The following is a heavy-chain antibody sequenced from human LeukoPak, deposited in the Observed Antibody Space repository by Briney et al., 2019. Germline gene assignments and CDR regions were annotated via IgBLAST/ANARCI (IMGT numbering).Heavy chain of an antibody. CDR2: ISSSSSYI. D-gene: IGHD6-13*01. Sequence: GGSLRLSCAASGFTFSNYWMHWVRQAPGKGLEWVSSISSSSSYIYYADSVKGRFTISRDNAKNSLYLQMNSLRAEDTAVYYCARVSAAAGKLIDYWGQGTLVTVSS. CDR1: GFTFSNYW. J-gene: IGHJ4*02. V-gene: IGHV3-21*01. CDR3: ARVSAAAGKLIDY.